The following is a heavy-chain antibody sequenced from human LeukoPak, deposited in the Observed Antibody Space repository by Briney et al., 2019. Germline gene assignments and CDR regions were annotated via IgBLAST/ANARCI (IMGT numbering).Heavy chain of an antibody. Sequence: PGRSLGLSCAASGFTFSSYGMHWVRQAPGKGLEWVAVISYDGSNKYYADSVKGRFTISRDNSKNTLYLQMNSLRAEDTAVYYCAKDQYSSSWNQIDYWGQGTLVTVSS. CDR3: AKDQYSSSWNQIDY. CDR1: GFTFSSYG. J-gene: IGHJ4*02. V-gene: IGHV3-30*18. CDR2: ISYDGSNK. D-gene: IGHD6-13*01.